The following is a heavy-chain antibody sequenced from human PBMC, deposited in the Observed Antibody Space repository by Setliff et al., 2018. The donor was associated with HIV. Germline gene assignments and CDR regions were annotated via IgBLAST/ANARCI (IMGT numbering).Heavy chain of an antibody. V-gene: IGHV1-2*05. D-gene: IGHD5-12*01. Sequence: GASVKVSCKASGYTFTGYHIHWVRQAPGQGLEWLGRINPNSGGTKYAQKFQGRVTMIRDTSISTAYMQLSSLSSDDTVVYYCARGGYSGYDTGDAFDIWGQGTMVTVSS. CDR3: ARGGYSGYDTGDAFDI. CDR2: INPNSGGT. CDR1: GYTFTGYH. J-gene: IGHJ3*02.